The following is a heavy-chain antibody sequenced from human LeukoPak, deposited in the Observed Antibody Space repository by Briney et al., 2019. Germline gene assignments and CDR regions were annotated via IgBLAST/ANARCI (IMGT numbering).Heavy chain of an antibody. Sequence: KPGGSLRLSCAASGFTFSTYTMNWVRQAPGKGLEWVSSISSSSGYIYYADSVKGRFTISRDNAENSLDLQMNSLRAEDTAVYYCTRGGTVTTGIDYWGQGTLVTVSS. D-gene: IGHD4-17*01. J-gene: IGHJ4*02. V-gene: IGHV3-21*01. CDR2: ISSSSGYI. CDR1: GFTFSTYT. CDR3: TRGGTVTTGIDY.